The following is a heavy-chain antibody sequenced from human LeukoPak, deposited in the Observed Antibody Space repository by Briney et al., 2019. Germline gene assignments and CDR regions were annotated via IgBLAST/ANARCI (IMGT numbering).Heavy chain of an antibody. CDR2: INPSGGST. CDR1: GYTFTSYY. J-gene: IGHJ4*02. D-gene: IGHD3-10*01. Sequence: ASVKVSCKASGYTFTSYYMHWVRQAPGQGLEWMGIINPSGGSTSYAQKFQGRVTMTRDMSTSTVYMELSSLRSEDTAVYYCARDLYGSGSYSPSGYWGQGTLVIVSS. CDR3: ARDLYGSGSYSPSGY. V-gene: IGHV1-46*01.